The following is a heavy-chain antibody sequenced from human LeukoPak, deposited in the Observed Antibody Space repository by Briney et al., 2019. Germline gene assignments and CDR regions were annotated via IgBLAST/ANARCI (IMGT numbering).Heavy chain of an antibody. D-gene: IGHD3-9*01. Sequence: GGSLRLSCAASGFTFSSYAMSWVRQAPGKGLEWVSAISGSDSTYYADSVKGRFTISRDNSKNTLYLQMNSLRAEDTPIYYCAKGVRFLDWWILDYWGQGSLVTVSS. J-gene: IGHJ4*02. CDR2: ISGSDST. V-gene: IGHV3-23*01. CDR3: AKGVRFLDWWILDY. CDR1: GFTFSSYA.